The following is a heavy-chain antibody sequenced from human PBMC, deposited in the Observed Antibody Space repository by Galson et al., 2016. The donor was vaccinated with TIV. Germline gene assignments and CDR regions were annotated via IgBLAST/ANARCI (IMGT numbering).Heavy chain of an antibody. CDR1: GFTLPNCG. V-gene: IGHV3-33*01. D-gene: IGHD1-26*01. CDR2: IWYDGTNT. Sequence: SLRLSCATSGFTLPNCGMTWVRQAPGKGLEWVAVIWYDGTNTHYADSVKGRFTISKDNSANTLNLQMNTLRAEDTAVYYCARTGANTLYSGGYGDDDGFDFWGQGTMVTVSS. J-gene: IGHJ3*01. CDR3: ARTGANTLYSGGYGDDDGFDF.